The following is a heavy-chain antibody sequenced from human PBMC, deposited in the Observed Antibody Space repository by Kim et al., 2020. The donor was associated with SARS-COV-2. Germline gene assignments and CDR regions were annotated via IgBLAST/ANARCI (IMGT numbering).Heavy chain of an antibody. J-gene: IGHJ3*02. CDR3: ARGGGDVVVAANRI. V-gene: IGHV3-64*01. Sequence: ANAVKCRFTISRDNSKNTLYRQMGSVRAEDMAVYYCARGGGDVVVAANRIWGQGTMVTVSS. D-gene: IGHD2-15*01.